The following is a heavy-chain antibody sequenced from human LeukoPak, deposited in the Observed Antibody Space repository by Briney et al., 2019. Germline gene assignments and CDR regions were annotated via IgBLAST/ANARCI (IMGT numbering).Heavy chain of an antibody. CDR3: AKDLNSGWFFDY. J-gene: IGHJ4*02. V-gene: IGHV3-23*01. CDR1: GFTVSSNY. Sequence: PGGSLRLSCAASGFTVSSNYMSWVRQAPGKGLEWVSAISGSGGSTYYADSVKGRFTISRDNSKNTLYLQMNSLRAEDTAVYYCAKDLNSGWFFDYWGQGTLVTVSS. D-gene: IGHD6-19*01. CDR2: ISGSGGST.